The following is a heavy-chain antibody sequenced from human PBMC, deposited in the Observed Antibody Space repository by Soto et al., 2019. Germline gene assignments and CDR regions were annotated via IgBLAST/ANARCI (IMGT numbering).Heavy chain of an antibody. Sequence: GGSLRRSCAASGVTFSRYWMNWVRQAPGKGLEWVANIKQDGTEKNYVDSVKGRFTISRDNARNSLYLQMDSLRAEDTAVYFCARGDTPMITGVDSFDIWGQGTMVTVSS. CDR3: ARGDTPMITGVDSFDI. D-gene: IGHD5-18*01. V-gene: IGHV3-7*01. CDR1: GVTFSRYW. CDR2: IKQDGTEK. J-gene: IGHJ3*02.